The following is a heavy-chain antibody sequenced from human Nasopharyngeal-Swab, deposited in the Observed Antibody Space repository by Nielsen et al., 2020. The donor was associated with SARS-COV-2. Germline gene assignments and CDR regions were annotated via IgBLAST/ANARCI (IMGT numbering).Heavy chain of an antibody. D-gene: IGHD3-3*01. J-gene: IGHJ5*02. Sequence: SETLSPTCTVSGGSISGSSYYWGWIRQPPGKGLEWIGSIYYSGSTYYNPSLKSRVTISVDTSKNQFSLKLSSVTAADTAVYYCAATSVLRFLEWLNNWFDPWGQGTLVTVSS. CDR1: GGSISGSSYY. CDR3: AATSVLRFLEWLNNWFDP. CDR2: IYYSGST. V-gene: IGHV4-39*01.